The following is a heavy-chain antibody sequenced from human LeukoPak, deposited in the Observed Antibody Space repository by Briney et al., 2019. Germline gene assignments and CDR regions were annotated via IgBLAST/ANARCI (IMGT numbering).Heavy chain of an antibody. Sequence: GGSLRLSCAASGFTFSSYGMHWVRQAPGKGLEWVVFLRYDGTNKYYADSVKGRFTISRDNSKNTLYLQMNSLRAEDTAVYYCARDGIQLWLYWGQGTLVTVFS. CDR3: ARDGIQLWLY. CDR1: GFTFSSYG. V-gene: IGHV3-30*02. D-gene: IGHD5-18*01. CDR2: LRYDGTNK. J-gene: IGHJ4*02.